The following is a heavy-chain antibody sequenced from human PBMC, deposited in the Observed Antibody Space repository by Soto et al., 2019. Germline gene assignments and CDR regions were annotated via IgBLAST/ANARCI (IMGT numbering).Heavy chain of an antibody. CDR3: ASGLGDPLSDY. V-gene: IGHV4-59*08. CDR1: GGSISSYY. CDR2: IYYSGST. J-gene: IGHJ4*02. Sequence: SETLSLTCTVSGGSISSYYWSWIRQPPGKGLEWIGYIYYSGSTNYNPSLKSRVTISVDTSKNQFSLKLSSVTAADTAVYYCASGLGDPLSDYWGQGTLVTVSS. D-gene: IGHD2-21*01.